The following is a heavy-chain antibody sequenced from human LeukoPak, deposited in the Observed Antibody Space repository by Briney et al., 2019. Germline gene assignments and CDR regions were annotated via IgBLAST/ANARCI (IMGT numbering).Heavy chain of an antibody. CDR3: ARGYYYDSSGYYYTGAFDI. D-gene: IGHD3-22*01. V-gene: IGHV4-4*07. CDR2: IYTSGST. J-gene: IGHJ3*02. Sequence: SETLSLTCTVSGGSISSYYWSWIRQPAGKGLEWIGGIYTSGSTNYNPSLKSRVTMSVDTSKNQFSLKLSSVTAADTAVYYCARGYYYDSSGYYYTGAFDIWGQGTMVTVSS. CDR1: GGSISSYY.